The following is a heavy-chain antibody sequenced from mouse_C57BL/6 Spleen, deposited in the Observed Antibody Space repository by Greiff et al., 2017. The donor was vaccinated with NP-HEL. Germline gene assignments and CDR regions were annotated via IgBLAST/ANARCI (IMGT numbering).Heavy chain of an antibody. J-gene: IGHJ4*01. CDR3: ARGGNSRGAMDY. V-gene: IGHV1-76*01. Sequence: QVQLQQSGAELVRPGASVKLSCKASGYTFTDYYINWVKQRPGQGLEWIARIYPGSGNTYYNEKFKGKATLTAEKSSSTAYMQLSSLTSEDSAVYFCARGGNSRGAMDYWGQGTSVTVSS. D-gene: IGHD2-1*01. CDR2: IYPGSGNT. CDR1: GYTFTDYY.